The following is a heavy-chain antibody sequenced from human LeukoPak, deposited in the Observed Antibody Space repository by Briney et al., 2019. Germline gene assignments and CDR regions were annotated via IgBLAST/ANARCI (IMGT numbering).Heavy chain of an antibody. J-gene: IGHJ6*03. Sequence: GASVTVSCKASGYTFTGYYMHWVRQAPGQGLEWMGWITPNSACTNYAQKFQGRVTMTRDTSISTAYMELSRLRSDDTAVYYCASWNYYYYYMDVWGKGTPVTISS. V-gene: IGHV1-2*02. CDR3: ASWNYYYYYMDV. CDR2: ITPNSACT. D-gene: IGHD3-3*01. CDR1: GYTFTGYY.